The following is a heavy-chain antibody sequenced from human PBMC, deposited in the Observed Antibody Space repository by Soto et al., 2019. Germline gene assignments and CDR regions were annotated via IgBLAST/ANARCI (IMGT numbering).Heavy chain of an antibody. J-gene: IGHJ4*02. D-gene: IGHD3-22*01. CDR1: GYTFTGYD. CDR2: ISTYNGNT. V-gene: IGHV1-18*01. CDR3: ASDTRFYYDSSGQNY. Sequence: QVQLVQSGAEVKKPGASVKVSCKTSGYTFTGYDISWVRQAPGQGLEWMGWISTYNGNTNYAQRFQGRVIMTADTSTSTAYMELTSLRSDDTAMYYCASDTRFYYDSSGQNYWGQGTLVTVSS.